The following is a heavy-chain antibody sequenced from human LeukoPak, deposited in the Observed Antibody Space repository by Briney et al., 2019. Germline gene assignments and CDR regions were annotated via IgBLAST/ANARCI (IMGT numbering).Heavy chain of an antibody. CDR3: ARGGGIVQLDSGIDY. D-gene: IGHD1-1*01. CDR2: ISSSGSTI. Sequence: GGSLRLSCAASGFTFSSYEMNWVRQAPGKGLEWVSYISSSGSTIYYADSVKGRFTISRDNAKNSLYLQMNSLRAEDTAVYYCARGGGIVQLDSGIDYWGQGTLVTVSS. J-gene: IGHJ4*02. V-gene: IGHV3-48*03. CDR1: GFTFSSYE.